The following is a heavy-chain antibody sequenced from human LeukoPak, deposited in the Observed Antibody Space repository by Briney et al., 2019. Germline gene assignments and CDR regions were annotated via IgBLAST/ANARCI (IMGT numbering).Heavy chain of an antibody. D-gene: IGHD6-13*01. V-gene: IGHV3-7*02. CDR2: IKRDGSEK. Sequence: GGSLRLSCAASGFTFSSYWMSWVRQAPGKGLEWVANIKRDGSEKYYVDSVKGRFTISRDNSKNTLYLQMNSLRAEDTAVYYCARGYSSSWYAHWGQGTLVTVSS. CDR3: ARGYSSSWYAH. J-gene: IGHJ5*02. CDR1: GFTFSSYW.